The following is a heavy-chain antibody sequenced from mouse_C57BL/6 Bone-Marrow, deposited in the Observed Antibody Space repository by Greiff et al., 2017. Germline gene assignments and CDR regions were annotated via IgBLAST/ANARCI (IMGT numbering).Heavy chain of an antibody. CDR3: ARSDYYGSSYGAMDY. D-gene: IGHD1-1*01. J-gene: IGHJ4*01. V-gene: IGHV14-3*01. CDR1: GFNIKNTY. Sequence: VQLQQSVAELVRPGASVKLSCTASGFNIKNTYMHWVKQRPEQGLEWIGRIDPANGNTKYAPKFQGKATITADTSSNTAYLQLSSLTSEDTAIVYGARSDYYGSSYGAMDYGGQGTSVTVSS. CDR2: IDPANGNT.